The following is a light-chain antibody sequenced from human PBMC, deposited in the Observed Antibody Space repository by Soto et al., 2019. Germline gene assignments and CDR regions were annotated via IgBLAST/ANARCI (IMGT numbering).Light chain of an antibody. CDR3: QQYNNGPPAYT. J-gene: IGKJ2*01. CDR2: GAS. V-gene: IGKV3-15*01. CDR1: QSVSSN. Sequence: EIVMTQSPATLSVSPGERATLSCRASQSVSSNLAWYQQKPGQAPRLLIYGASTRATGIPARFSGSGSGTEFTLTISSLHAEEFAVYYCQQYNNGPPAYTFGQGTKLEIK.